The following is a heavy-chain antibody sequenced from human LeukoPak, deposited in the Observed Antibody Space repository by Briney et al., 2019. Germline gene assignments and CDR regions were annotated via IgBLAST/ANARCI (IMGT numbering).Heavy chain of an antibody. V-gene: IGHV3-23*01. CDR1: GFTVSSNY. J-gene: IGHJ6*03. CDR2: INGGGGSA. Sequence: PGESLRLSCAASGFTVSSNYMSWVRQAPGKGLEWVSLINGGGGSAYYADSVKGRFTTSRDNSKNTLYLQMNSLRAEDTAVYHCAKGSEYLWGSLESNYFYYMDVWGTGTTVTVSS. CDR3: AKGSEYLWGSLESNYFYYMDV. D-gene: IGHD3-16*01.